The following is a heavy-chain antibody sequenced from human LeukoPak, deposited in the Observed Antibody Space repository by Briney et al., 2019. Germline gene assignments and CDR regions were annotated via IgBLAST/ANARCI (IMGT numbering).Heavy chain of an antibody. V-gene: IGHV5-51*01. D-gene: IGHD3-22*01. J-gene: IGHJ4*02. Sequence: GESLKISCKGSGYSFTSYWIGWVRQMPGKGLEWMAIIYPGDSDTRYSPSFQGQVTISADKSISTAYLQWSSLKASDTAMYYCARHIRDSSGYYYYWGQGTLVTVSS. CDR1: GYSFTSYW. CDR2: IYPGDSDT. CDR3: ARHIRDSSGYYYY.